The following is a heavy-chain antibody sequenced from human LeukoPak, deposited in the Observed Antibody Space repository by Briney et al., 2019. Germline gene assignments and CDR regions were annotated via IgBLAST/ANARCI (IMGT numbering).Heavy chain of an antibody. Sequence: ASVKVSCKASGGTFSSYAISWVRQAPGQGLEWMGWISAYNGNTNYAQKIQGRVTMTTDTSTSTAYMELRSLRSDDTAVYYCARVGPNYYDSSGPSYMDVWGKGTTVTISS. J-gene: IGHJ6*03. CDR3: ARVGPNYYDSSGPSYMDV. CDR1: GGTFSSYA. V-gene: IGHV1-18*01. CDR2: ISAYNGNT. D-gene: IGHD3-22*01.